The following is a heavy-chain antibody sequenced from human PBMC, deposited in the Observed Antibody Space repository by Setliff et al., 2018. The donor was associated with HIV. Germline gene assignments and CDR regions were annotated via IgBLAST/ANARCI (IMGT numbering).Heavy chain of an antibody. CDR3: ARDPQRGDGYSFDY. Sequence: GSLRLSCVVSGLTFSSYGFHWVRQAPGKGLDWVSFIQYDESNKYYGDSVRGRFTISRDNVKNTLYLQMNSLRGEDTAVYYCARDPQRGDGYSFDYWGQGTRVTVSS. D-gene: IGHD2-21*01. J-gene: IGHJ4*02. CDR2: IQYDESNK. V-gene: IGHV3-30*02. CDR1: GLTFSSYG.